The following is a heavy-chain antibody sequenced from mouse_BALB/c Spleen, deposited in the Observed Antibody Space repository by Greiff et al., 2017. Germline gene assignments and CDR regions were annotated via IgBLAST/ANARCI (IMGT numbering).Heavy chain of an antibody. D-gene: IGHD2-4*01. CDR2: IDPSDSYT. J-gene: IGHJ3*01. CDR3: ARSGWITTPFAY. V-gene: IGHV1-69*02. Sequence: QVQLQQPGAELVKPGASVKLSCKASGYTFTSYWMHWVKQRPGQGLEWIGEIDPSDSYTNYNQKFKGKATLTVDKSSSTAYMQLSSLTSEDSAVYYCARSGWITTPFAYCGQGTLVTVSA. CDR1: GYTFTSYW.